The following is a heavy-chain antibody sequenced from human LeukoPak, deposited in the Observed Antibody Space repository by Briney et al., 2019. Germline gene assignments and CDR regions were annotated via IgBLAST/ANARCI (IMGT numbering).Heavy chain of an antibody. D-gene: IGHD5-18*01. V-gene: IGHV3-23*01. CDR2: ISATGGTT. Sequence: GGSLRLSCAASGFTFSSYAMGWVRQVPGKGLEWVSAISATGGTTYYADSVKGRFTISRDNSKNTLYLRMRSLRAEDSAVYYCAKNRYTYGFGPDYWGQGTPLTVSS. CDR3: AKNRYTYGFGPDY. CDR1: GFTFSSYA. J-gene: IGHJ4*02.